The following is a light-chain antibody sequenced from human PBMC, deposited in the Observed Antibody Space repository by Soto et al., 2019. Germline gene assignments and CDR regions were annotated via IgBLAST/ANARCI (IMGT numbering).Light chain of an antibody. CDR3: QQLNNYPIT. CDR2: AAS. J-gene: IGKJ5*01. Sequence: DIQLTQSPSFLSASVGDRVTITCRASQGISSYLAWYQQKPGKAPKLLIYAASTLQSGVPSRFSGSGSGTEFPLTISSLQPEDFATYYCQQLNNYPITFGQGTRLEIK. CDR1: QGISSY. V-gene: IGKV1-9*01.